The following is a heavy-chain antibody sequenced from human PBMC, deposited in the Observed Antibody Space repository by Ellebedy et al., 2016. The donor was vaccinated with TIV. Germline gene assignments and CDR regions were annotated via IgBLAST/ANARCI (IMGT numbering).Heavy chain of an antibody. J-gene: IGHJ4*02. V-gene: IGHV1-2*04. CDR3: ARGNHDYSNYFDY. D-gene: IGHD4-11*01. CDR1: GYTFTGYY. Sequence: ASVKVSCKASGYTFTGYYMHWVRQAPGQGLEWMGWINPNSGGTNYAQKFQGWVTMTRDTSISTAYMELSRLRSDDTAVYYCARGNHDYSNYFDYWGQGTLVTVSS. CDR2: INPNSGGT.